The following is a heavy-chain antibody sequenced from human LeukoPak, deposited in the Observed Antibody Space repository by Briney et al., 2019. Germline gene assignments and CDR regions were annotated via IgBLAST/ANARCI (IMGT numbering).Heavy chain of an antibody. D-gene: IGHD2-15*01. J-gene: IGHJ2*01. CDR2: ISSSGSTI. Sequence: PGGSLRLSCAASGFTFSDYYMSWIRQAPGKGLEWVSYISSSGSTIYYADSVKGRFTISRDNAKNSLYLQMNSLRAEDTAVYYCARVLSVSDIVVVVAATWRYFDLWGRGTLVTVSS. V-gene: IGHV3-11*01. CDR3: ARVLSVSDIVVVVAATWRYFDL. CDR1: GFTFSDYY.